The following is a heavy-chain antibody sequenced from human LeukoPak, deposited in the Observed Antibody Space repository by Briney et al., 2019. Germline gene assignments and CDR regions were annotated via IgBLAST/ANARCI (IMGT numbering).Heavy chain of an antibody. CDR3: ARGRPHGNDY. Sequence: GGSLRLSCAASGFTFSSYWMNWVRQAPGKGLVWVSRIASDGSSTTYADSVKGRFSISRDDAKNTLYLQMNSLRVEDTAAYYCARGRPHGNDYWGQGALVTVSS. V-gene: IGHV3-74*01. D-gene: IGHD4-23*01. CDR1: GFTFSSYW. CDR2: IASDGSST. J-gene: IGHJ4*02.